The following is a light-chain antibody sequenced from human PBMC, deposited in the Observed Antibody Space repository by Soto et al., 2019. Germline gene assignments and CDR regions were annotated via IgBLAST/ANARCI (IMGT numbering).Light chain of an antibody. J-gene: IGLJ1*01. CDR3: LSYADTAYV. CDR2: EVS. V-gene: IGLV2-8*01. CDR1: SSDVGGYNY. Sequence: QSALTQPPSASGSPGQSVTISCAGTSSDVGGYNYVSWYQQYPGKVPKLMIYEVSERPSGVPDRFSGSKSGNTASLTVSGLQAEDEADYYCLSYADTAYVFGTGTKVIGL.